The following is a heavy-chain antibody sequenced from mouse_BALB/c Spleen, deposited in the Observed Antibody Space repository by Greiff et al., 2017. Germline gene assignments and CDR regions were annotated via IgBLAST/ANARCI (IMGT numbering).Heavy chain of an antibody. CDR3: ARQRGYGYYFDY. V-gene: IGHV5-12-1*01. D-gene: IGHD1-2*01. CDR1: GFAFSSYD. Sequence: EVQRVESGGGLVKPGGSLKLSCAASGFAFSSYDMSWVRQTPEKRLEWVAYISSGGGSTYYPDTVKGRFTISRDNAKNTLYLQMSSLKSEDTAMYYCARQRGYGYYFDYWGQGTTLTVSS. CDR2: ISSGGGST. J-gene: IGHJ2*01.